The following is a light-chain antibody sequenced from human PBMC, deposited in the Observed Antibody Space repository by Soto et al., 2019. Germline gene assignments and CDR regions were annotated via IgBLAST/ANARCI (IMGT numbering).Light chain of an antibody. CDR2: GTS. CDR1: QSVPRSY. V-gene: IGKV3-20*01. CDR3: QQYGSSIT. J-gene: IGKJ5*01. Sequence: EIVLTQSPGTLSWSPGETATLSCRASQSVPRSYLAWYQQKPGQAPRLLIYGTSSRATGIPDRISGSGSGTDFTLTISRLEPEDFAVFYCQQYGSSITSGQGTLLDI.